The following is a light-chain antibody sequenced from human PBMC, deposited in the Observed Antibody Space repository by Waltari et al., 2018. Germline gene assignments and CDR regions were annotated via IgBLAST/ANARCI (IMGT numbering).Light chain of an antibody. J-gene: IGLJ1*01. CDR1: SSDVGGYNY. Sequence: QSAPTQPPSVSGSPGQSVTISCTGTSSDVGGYNYVSWYQQHPGKAPKLMIYGASNRPSGVSDRFSGSKSGTTASLTISGLQAEDEADYYCCSYRTSSTYIFGAGTRLTVL. CDR2: GAS. CDR3: CSYRTSSTYI. V-gene: IGLV2-14*01.